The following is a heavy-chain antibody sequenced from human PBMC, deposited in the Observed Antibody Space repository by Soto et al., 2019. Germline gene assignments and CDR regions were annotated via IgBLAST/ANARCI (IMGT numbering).Heavy chain of an antibody. V-gene: IGHV4-39*01. CDR3: ARQDQRGYSYGFDY. D-gene: IGHD5-18*01. J-gene: IGHJ4*02. CDR2: IYYSGST. CDR1: GGSISSSSYY. Sequence: SETLSLTCTVSGGSISSSSYYWGWIRQPPGKGLEWIGSIYYSGSTYYNPSLKSRVTISVDTSKNQFSLKLSSVTAADTAVYYCARQDQRGYSYGFDYWGQGTLVTVSS.